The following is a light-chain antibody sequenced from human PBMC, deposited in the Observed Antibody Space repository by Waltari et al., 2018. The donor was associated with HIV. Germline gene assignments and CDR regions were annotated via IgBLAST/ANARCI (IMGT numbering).Light chain of an antibody. CDR2: DVT. CDR1: TSDVGGDNY. Sequence: QSALTQPASVSGSPGQSITLPCTGATSDVGGDNYVSWYQQYPGKAPKLIIYDVTYRPSGVSNRFSASKSGNTASLTISGLQAEDEADYYCSSYTSTSIWVFGGGTKLTVL. CDR3: SSYTSTSIWV. J-gene: IGLJ3*02. V-gene: IGLV2-14*03.